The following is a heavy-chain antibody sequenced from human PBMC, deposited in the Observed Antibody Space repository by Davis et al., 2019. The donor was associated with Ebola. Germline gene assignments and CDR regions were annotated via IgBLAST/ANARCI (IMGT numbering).Heavy chain of an antibody. V-gene: IGHV1-46*01. CDR1: GYTFTSYY. D-gene: IGHD6-6*01. J-gene: IGHJ4*02. CDR3: ARVRERPRSIAARTTIDY. CDR2: INPSGGST. Sequence: ASVKVSCKASGYTFTSYYMHWVRQAPGQGLEWMGIINPSGGSTSYAQKLQGRVTMTTDTSTSTAYMELRSLRSDDTAVYYCARVRERPRSIAARTTIDYWGQGTLVTVSS.